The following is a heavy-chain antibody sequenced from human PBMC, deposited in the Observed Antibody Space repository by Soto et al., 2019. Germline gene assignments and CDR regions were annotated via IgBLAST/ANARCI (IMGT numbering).Heavy chain of an antibody. J-gene: IGHJ4*02. D-gene: IGHD2-21*02. Sequence: ASVKVSCKASGYTFTSYAMHWVRQAPGQRLEWMGWINAGNGNTKYSQKFQGRVTITRDTSASTAYMELSSLRSEDTAVYYCARRCAYCGGDCYPYWGQGTLVTVSS. CDR1: GYTFTSYA. V-gene: IGHV1-3*01. CDR3: ARRCAYCGGDCYPY. CDR2: INAGNGNT.